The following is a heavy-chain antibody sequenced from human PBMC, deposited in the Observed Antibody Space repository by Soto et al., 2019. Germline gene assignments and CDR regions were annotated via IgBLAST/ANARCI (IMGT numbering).Heavy chain of an antibody. CDR3: ARERFKVVAAPHDAFDI. CDR2: IKQDGSEK. Sequence: GGSLRLSCAASGFTFSSYWMSWVRQAPGKGLEWVANIKQDGSEKYYVDSVKGRFTISRDNAKNSLYLQMNSLRAEDTAVYYCARERFKVVAAPHDAFDIWGQGTMVTVSS. J-gene: IGHJ3*02. V-gene: IGHV3-7*01. D-gene: IGHD2-15*01. CDR1: GFTFSSYW.